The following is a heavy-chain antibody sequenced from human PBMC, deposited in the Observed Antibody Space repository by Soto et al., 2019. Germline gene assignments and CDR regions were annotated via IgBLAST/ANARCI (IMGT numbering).Heavy chain of an antibody. V-gene: IGHV4-34*01. CDR1: GGSFSGYY. J-gene: IGHJ6*02. CDR3: ARYYCDNWSRRMDV. D-gene: IGHD3-22*01. Sequence: SETLSLTCAVYGGSFSGYYWSWIRQPPGKGLEWIGEINHSGSTNYNPSLKSRVTISVDTSKNQFSLKLSSVTAADTAVYYCARYYCDNWSRRMDVWGQGTKVTVYS. CDR2: INHSGST.